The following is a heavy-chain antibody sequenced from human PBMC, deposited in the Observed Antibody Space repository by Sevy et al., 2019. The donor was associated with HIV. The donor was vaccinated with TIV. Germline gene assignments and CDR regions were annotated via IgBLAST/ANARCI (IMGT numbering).Heavy chain of an antibody. CDR3: ARGPSWYDSSGYNALDI. CDR2: INPSGGTT. Sequence: ASVKVSCKASGDTFNNYHVHWVRQAPGQGLEWMGIINPSGGTTSYAQKFQGRVTMTRDTSTSTVYMELSSLRSEDKAVYYCARGPSWYDSSGYNALDIWGQGTMVTVSS. J-gene: IGHJ3*02. CDR1: GDTFNNYH. D-gene: IGHD3-22*01. V-gene: IGHV1-46*02.